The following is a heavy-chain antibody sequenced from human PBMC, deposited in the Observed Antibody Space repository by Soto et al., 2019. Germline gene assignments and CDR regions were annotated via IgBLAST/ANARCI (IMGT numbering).Heavy chain of an antibody. Sequence: AGGSLRLSCAASGFTFSSHGMHWVRQAPGKGLEWVAVIWSDGSNKYYVDSVKGRFTISRDNSKNTVYLQMNSLTVEDTAVYYCARRQTSVSSFDYWGQGTPVTVSS. CDR1: GFTFSSHG. V-gene: IGHV3-33*01. J-gene: IGHJ4*02. CDR3: ARRQTSVSSFDY. CDR2: IWSDGSNK.